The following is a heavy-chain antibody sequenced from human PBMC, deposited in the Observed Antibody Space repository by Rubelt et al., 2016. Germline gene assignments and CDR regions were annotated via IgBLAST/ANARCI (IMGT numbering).Heavy chain of an antibody. CDR3: ARFAIGGHSSGYLFDY. CDR1: GYTFTGYY. V-gene: IGHV1-2*02. CDR2: INPNSGGT. J-gene: IGHJ4*02. D-gene: IGHD3-22*01. Sequence: QVQLVQSGAEVKKPGASVKVSCKASGYTFTGYYMHWVRQAPGQGLEWMGWINPNSGGTNYAQKFPARVTMTRDTSISTAYMGLSRLRSDDTAVYYCARFAIGGHSSGYLFDYWGQGTLVTVSS.